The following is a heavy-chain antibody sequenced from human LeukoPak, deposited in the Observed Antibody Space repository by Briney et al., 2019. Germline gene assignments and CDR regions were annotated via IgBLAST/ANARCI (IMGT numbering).Heavy chain of an antibody. CDR3: ARDRDTVRGVRDV. CDR2: IKQDGSEK. J-gene: IGHJ6*02. D-gene: IGHD3-10*01. V-gene: IGHV3-7*01. Sequence: PGGSLRLSCAASGFTFSSYWMSWVRQAPGKGLEWVANIKQDGSEKYYVDSVKGRFTISRDNAKNSLYLQMNSLRAEDTAVYYCARDRDTVRGVRDVWGQGTTVTVSS. CDR1: GFTFSSYW.